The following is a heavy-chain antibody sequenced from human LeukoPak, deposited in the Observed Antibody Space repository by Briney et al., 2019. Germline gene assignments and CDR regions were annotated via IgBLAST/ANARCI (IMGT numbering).Heavy chain of an antibody. D-gene: IGHD3-16*01. CDR3: AKGQGGLNWFDP. V-gene: IGHV3-23*01. Sequence: PGGSLRLPCAASGFTFSRYAMSWVRQAPGKGLEWVSGISGSGGSTYYADSVKGRFTVSRDNSKNTLYLQMNSLRAEDTAVYYCAKGQGGLNWFDPWGQGTLVTVSS. CDR2: ISGSGGST. J-gene: IGHJ5*02. CDR1: GFTFSRYA.